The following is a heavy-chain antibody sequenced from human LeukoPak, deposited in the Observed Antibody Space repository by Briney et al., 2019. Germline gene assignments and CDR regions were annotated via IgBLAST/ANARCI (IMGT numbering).Heavy chain of an antibody. CDR3: ERAGKLLGGTYPGAFDI. V-gene: IGHV3-11*01. CDR1: GFTFSDYY. D-gene: IGHD1-26*01. CDR2: ISTSGIII. Sequence: GGSLRLSCAASGFTFSDYYMSWIRQAPGKGLEWVSYISTSGIIIYYADSVKGRFTISRDNDKNSLYLQMNSLRAEDTAVYYCERAGKLLGGTYPGAFDIWGQGTMVTVSS. J-gene: IGHJ3*02.